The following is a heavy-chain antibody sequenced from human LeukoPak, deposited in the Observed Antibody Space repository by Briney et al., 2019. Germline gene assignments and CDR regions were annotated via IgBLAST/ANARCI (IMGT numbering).Heavy chain of an antibody. D-gene: IGHD3-22*01. V-gene: IGHV1-46*01. Sequence: GASVKVSCKASGYTFTCYYIHWVRQAPGQGLEWMGIINPSGGSTSYAQKFQGRVTMTRDTSTSIVYMELSSLRSEDTAVYYCARTYYYDSSGYSAFDYWGQETLVTVSS. J-gene: IGHJ4*02. CDR1: GYTFTCYY. CDR2: INPSGGST. CDR3: ARTYYYDSSGYSAFDY.